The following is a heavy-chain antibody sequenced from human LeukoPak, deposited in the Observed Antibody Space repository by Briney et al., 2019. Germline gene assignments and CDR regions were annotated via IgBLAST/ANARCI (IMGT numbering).Heavy chain of an antibody. CDR2: ISAYNGNT. V-gene: IGHV1-18*01. J-gene: IGHJ4*02. CDR3: ARGDYGDS. CDR1: GYTFTSYG. Sequence: ASVKVSCKASGYTFTSYGISWVRQAPGQGLEWMGWISAYNGNTNYAQKFQGRVTMTRDMSTSTVYMELSSLRSEDTAVYYYARGDYGDSWGQGTLVTVSS.